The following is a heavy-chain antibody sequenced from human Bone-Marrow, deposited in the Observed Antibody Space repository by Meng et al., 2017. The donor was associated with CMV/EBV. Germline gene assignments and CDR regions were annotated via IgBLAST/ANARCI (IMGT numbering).Heavy chain of an antibody. V-gene: IGHV4-38-2*02. D-gene: IGHD2-2*01. CDR1: GYSISSGYY. Sequence: SETLSLTCTVSGYSISSGYYWGWIRQPPGKGLEWIGSIYHSGSTYYNPSLKSRVTISVDTSKNQFSLKLSSVTAADTAVYYCATDIVVVPAASHDAFDIWGQGPMVTVSS. CDR2: IYHSGST. J-gene: IGHJ3*02. CDR3: ATDIVVVPAASHDAFDI.